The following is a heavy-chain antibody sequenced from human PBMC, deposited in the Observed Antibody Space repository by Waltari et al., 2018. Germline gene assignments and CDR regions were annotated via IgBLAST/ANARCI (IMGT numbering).Heavy chain of an antibody. Sequence: MQLVGSEDGLVKRGGSLRLACAASGLSFVSYSMNWVGNAPGKGLEWVSSISSSSNYIYDADSVKGRVTTSRDNAKMSLYPQMTSLRAEDTAVYDCARDQGIRRHGYFDLWGRGTLVTVSS. D-gene: IGHD3-10*01. V-gene: IGHV3-21*01. CDR2: ISSSSNYI. J-gene: IGHJ2*01. CDR1: GLSFVSYS. CDR3: ARDQGIRRHGYFDL.